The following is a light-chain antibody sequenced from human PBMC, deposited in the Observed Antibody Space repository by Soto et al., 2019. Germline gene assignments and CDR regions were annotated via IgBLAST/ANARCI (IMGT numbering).Light chain of an antibody. Sequence: QLVLTQSSSASASLGSSVKLTCTLSSGHSSYIIACHQQQPGKAPRYLMKLEGSGSYNKGSGVPDRFSGSSSGADRYLTISNLQFEDEADYYCETWDSNTHVFGGGTKVTVL. CDR2: LEGSGSY. J-gene: IGLJ3*02. CDR1: SGHSSYI. V-gene: IGLV4-60*02. CDR3: ETWDSNTHV.